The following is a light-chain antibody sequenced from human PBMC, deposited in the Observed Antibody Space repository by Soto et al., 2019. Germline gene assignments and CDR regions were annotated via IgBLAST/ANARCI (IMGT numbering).Light chain of an antibody. J-gene: IGKJ3*01. CDR2: AAS. Sequence: AIRMTQSPSSFSASTGDRVTITCRASQGISSYLAWYQKKPGKANKLLIYAASTLQSGVPSRFGGSGSGTDFTLTLSCLQSEDFETYYCQQYYSHPFTFGPGTKVDIK. CDR1: QGISSY. CDR3: QQYYSHPFT. V-gene: IGKV1-8*01.